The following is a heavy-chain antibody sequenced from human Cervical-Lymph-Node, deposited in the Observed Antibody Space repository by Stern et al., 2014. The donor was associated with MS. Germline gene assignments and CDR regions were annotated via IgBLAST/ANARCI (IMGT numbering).Heavy chain of an antibody. CDR1: GFSLSTNGMR. CDR3: AVDVSGYSYGYDY. CDR2: IDWDDDK. D-gene: IGHD5-18*01. V-gene: IGHV2-70*04. Sequence: QVTLKESGPALVRPTQTLTLTCTFSGFSLSTNGMRVSWIRQPPGKALEWLAIIDWDDDKFYSTSLKTRLTVSKDTSKNQVVLTMTNMDPVDTATYYCAVDVSGYSYGYDYWGQGTLVTVSS. J-gene: IGHJ4*02.